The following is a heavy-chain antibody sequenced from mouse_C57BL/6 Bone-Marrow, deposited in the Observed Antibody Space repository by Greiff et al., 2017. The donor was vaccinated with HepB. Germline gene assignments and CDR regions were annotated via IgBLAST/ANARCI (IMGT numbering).Heavy chain of an antibody. CDR3: ARHDTTVPHYAMDY. V-gene: IGHV5-12*01. D-gene: IGHD1-1*01. CDR1: GFTFSDYY. Sequence: DVKLVESGGGLVQPGGSLKLSCAASGFTFSDYYMYWVRQTPEKRLEWVAYISNGGGSTYYPDTVKGRFTISRDNAKNTLYLQMSRLKSEDTAMYYGARHDTTVPHYAMDYWGQGTSVTVSS. CDR2: ISNGGGST. J-gene: IGHJ4*01.